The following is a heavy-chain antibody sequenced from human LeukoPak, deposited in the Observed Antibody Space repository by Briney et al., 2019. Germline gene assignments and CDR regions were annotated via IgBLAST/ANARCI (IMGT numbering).Heavy chain of an antibody. V-gene: IGHV1-18*01. CDR3: ATKIYDFWSGYFPGYYYYMDV. CDR2: ISAYNGNT. J-gene: IGHJ6*03. Sequence: ASVKVSCKASGYTFTSYGISWVRQAPGQGLEWMGWISAYNGNTNYAQKLQGRVTMTTDTSTSTAYMELRSLRSDDTAVYYCATKIYDFWSGYFPGYYYYMDVWGKGTTVTVSS. CDR1: GYTFTSYG. D-gene: IGHD3-3*01.